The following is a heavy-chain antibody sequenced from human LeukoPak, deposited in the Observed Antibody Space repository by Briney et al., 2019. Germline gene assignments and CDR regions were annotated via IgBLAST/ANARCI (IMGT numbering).Heavy chain of an antibody. J-gene: IGHJ4*02. CDR1: GFTFSSYS. V-gene: IGHV3-21*01. Sequence: GGSLRLSCAASGFTFSSYSMNWVRQAPGKGLEWVSSISSSSSYIYYADSVEGRFTISRDNAKNSLYLQMNSLRAEDTAVYYCARDSGWLSVAYYFDYWGQGTLVTVSS. D-gene: IGHD5-24*01. CDR2: ISSSSSYI. CDR3: ARDSGWLSVAYYFDY.